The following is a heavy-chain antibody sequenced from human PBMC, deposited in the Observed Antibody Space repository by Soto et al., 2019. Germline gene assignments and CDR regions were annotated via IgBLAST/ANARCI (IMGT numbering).Heavy chain of an antibody. Sequence: ASVKVSFKACGLWFTGYYIHWLRQAPGQGLEGMGWINAHSGGTEYAQKFQGRVTLTRDTSIATAYLTLTSLTSDDTARYYCAKELTRMLAYWLXPGGR. CDR1: GLWFTGYY. CDR2: INAHSGGT. CDR3: AKELTRMLAYWLXP. D-gene: IGHD2-21*01. J-gene: IGHJ2*01. V-gene: IGHV1-2*02.